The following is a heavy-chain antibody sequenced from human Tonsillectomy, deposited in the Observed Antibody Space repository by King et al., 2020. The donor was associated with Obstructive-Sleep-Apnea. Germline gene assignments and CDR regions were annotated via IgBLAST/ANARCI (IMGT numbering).Heavy chain of an antibody. CDR3: ASEISGDIDY. V-gene: IGHV3-21*01. CDR1: GFTFSSYS. Sequence: VQLVESGGGLVKPGGSLRLSCAASGFTFSSYSMNWVRQSPGKGLEWVSSISSSRSYIYYADSVKVRFTISRDNAKNSLYLQMNSLRAEDTAVYYCASEISGDIDYWGQGTLVTVSS. D-gene: IGHD2/OR15-2a*01. CDR2: ISSSRSYI. J-gene: IGHJ4*02.